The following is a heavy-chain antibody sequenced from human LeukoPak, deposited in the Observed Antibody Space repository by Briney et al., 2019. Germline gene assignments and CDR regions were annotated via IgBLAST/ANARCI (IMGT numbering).Heavy chain of an antibody. D-gene: IGHD3-3*01. CDR2: ISAYDGLR. CDR1: GYTFTTYG. CDR3: AKDHHSYYDFWSGYYGSSGFLDWFDP. J-gene: IGHJ5*02. V-gene: IGHV1-18*01. Sequence: ASVKVSCKASGYTFTTYGISWVRQAPGLGLEWMAWISAYDGLRNDAQKFQGRVTTTIDTSTNTAYMELRSLRSDDTAVYYCAKDHHSYYDFWSGYYGSSGFLDWFDPWGQGTLVTVSS.